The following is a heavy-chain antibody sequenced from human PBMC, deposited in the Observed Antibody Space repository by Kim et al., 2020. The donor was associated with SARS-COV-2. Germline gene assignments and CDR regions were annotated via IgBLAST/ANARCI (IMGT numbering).Heavy chain of an antibody. D-gene: IGHD2-8*01. J-gene: IGHJ4*02. CDR2: T. Sequence: TSYAKCVKSRFTISRDDAKNSLYLQRNSMRVEDTAVYYCARVMAGLSVPPGYWGQETRVTVPS. CDR3: ARVMAGLSVPPGY. V-gene: IGHV3-74*01.